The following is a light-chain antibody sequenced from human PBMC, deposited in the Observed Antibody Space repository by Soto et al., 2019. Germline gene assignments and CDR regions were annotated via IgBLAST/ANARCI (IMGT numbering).Light chain of an antibody. V-gene: IGLV2-14*03. CDR3: SSYTSTSSFYV. Sequence: QSALTQPASVSGSPGQSITISCTGANSDIGNYDFVSWYGQHPGEAPKVLIFDVSNRPSGISNRFSGSKSGNTASLTIYGLQAEDEADYFCSSYTSTSSFYVFGTGTKLTVL. J-gene: IGLJ1*01. CDR2: DVS. CDR1: NSDIGNYDF.